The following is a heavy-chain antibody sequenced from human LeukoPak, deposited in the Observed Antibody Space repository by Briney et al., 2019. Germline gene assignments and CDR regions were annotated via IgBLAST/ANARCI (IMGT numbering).Heavy chain of an antibody. V-gene: IGHV4-34*01. CDR3: ARETAYSYSSTQPNWFDP. D-gene: IGHD5-18*01. CDR2: INHSGST. CDR1: GGSFSGYY. Sequence: PSETLSLTCAVYGGSFSGYYWSWIRQPPGKGLEWIGEINHSGSTNYNPSLKSRVTISVDTSKNQFSLKLSSVTAADTAVYYCARETAYSYSSTQPNWFDPWGQGTLVTVSS. J-gene: IGHJ5*02.